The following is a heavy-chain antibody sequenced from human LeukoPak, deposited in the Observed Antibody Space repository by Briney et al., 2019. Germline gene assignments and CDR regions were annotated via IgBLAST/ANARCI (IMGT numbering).Heavy chain of an antibody. CDR1: GGSFSGYY. CDR2: INHSGGT. D-gene: IGHD3-16*02. J-gene: IGHJ5*02. V-gene: IGHV4-34*01. CDR3: ARAETYYVWGSYRPNWFDP. Sequence: SETLSLTCAVYGGSFSGYYWSWIRQPPGKGLEWIGEINHSGGTNYNPSPKSRVTISVDTSKNQFSLKLSSVTAADTAVYYCARAETYYVWGSYRPNWFDPWGQGTLVTVSS.